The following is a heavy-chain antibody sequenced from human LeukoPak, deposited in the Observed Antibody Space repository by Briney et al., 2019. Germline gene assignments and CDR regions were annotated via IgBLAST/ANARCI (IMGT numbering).Heavy chain of an antibody. V-gene: IGHV5-51*01. CDR1: GYKFTNYW. D-gene: IGHD4-23*01. CDR2: IYPDDSDT. CDR3: ARDIGLTPRYLDY. Sequence: EYLKISCNGSGYKFTNYWIAWVRQMPGKGLEWMGMIYPDDSDTRYNPSFQGHVTISADKSITTAYLQCSSLKASDTAMYYCARDIGLTPRYLDYWGQGTLVTVSS. J-gene: IGHJ4*02.